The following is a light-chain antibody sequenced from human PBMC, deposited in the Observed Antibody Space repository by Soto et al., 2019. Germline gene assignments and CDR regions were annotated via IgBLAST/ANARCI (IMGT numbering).Light chain of an antibody. CDR3: QHSYSYSEA. Sequence: DIQMTQSPSTLSGSVGDRVTITCRASQTSSSWLAWYQQKRGKAPKLLIYKASTLKSGVPSRFRGSGSGTEFTLTISSLQPDDFATYYCQHSYSYSEAFGQGTKVELQ. J-gene: IGKJ1*01. V-gene: IGKV1-5*03. CDR1: QTSSSW. CDR2: KAS.